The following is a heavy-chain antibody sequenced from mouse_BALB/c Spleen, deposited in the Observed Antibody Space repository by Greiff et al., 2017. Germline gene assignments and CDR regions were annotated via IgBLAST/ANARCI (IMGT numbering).Heavy chain of an antibody. V-gene: IGHV1-7*01. CDR1: GYTFTSYW. CDR2: INPSTGYT. CDR3: ARFERGLDY. Sequence: QVQLKQSGAELAKPGASVKMSCKASGYTFTSYWMHWVKQRPGQGLEWIGYINPSTGYTEYNQKFKDKATLTADKSSSTAYMQLSSLTSEDSAVYYCARFERGLDYWGQGTTLTVSS. J-gene: IGHJ2*01.